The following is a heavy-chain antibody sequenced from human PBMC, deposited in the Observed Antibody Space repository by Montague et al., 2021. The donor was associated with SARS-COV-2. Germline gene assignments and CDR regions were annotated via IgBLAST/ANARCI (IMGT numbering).Heavy chain of an antibody. D-gene: IGHD4-17*01. CDR3: ARGSTVTHY. Sequence: SETLSPTRAVYGGSFSGYYWSWIRQPPGKGLEWIGEINHSGSTNYNPSLKCRVTISVDTSKNQFSLKLSSVTAADTAVYYCARGSTVTHYWGQGTLVTVSS. CDR1: GGSFSGYY. V-gene: IGHV4-34*01. CDR2: INHSGST. J-gene: IGHJ4*02.